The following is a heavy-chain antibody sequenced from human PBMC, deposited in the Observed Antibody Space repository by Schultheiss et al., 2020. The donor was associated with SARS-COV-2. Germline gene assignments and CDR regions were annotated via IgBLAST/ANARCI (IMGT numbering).Heavy chain of an antibody. CDR3: ARAFIAHCSGGSCYRSGHWFDP. CDR1: GGSFSGYY. J-gene: IGHJ5*02. D-gene: IGHD2-15*01. CDR2: INHSGST. Sequence: SETLSLTCAVYGGSFSGYYWSWIRQPPGKGLEWIGEINHSGSTNYNPSLKGRVTISVDTSKNQFSLKLSSVTAADTAVYYCARAFIAHCSGGSCYRSGHWFDPWGQGTLVTVSS. V-gene: IGHV4-34*01.